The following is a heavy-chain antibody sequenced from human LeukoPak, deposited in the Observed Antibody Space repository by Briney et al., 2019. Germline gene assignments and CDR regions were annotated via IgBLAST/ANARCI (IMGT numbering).Heavy chain of an antibody. CDR2: IYTSGST. Sequence: PSETLSLTCTVSGGSISSGSYYWSWIRQPAGKGLEWIGRIYTSGSTNYNPSLKSRVTISVDKSKNQFSLKLSSVTAADTAVYYCARLGPKVHQAAARRAFDYWGQGTLVTVSS. CDR1: GGSISSGSYY. V-gene: IGHV4-61*02. J-gene: IGHJ4*02. D-gene: IGHD6-13*01. CDR3: ARLGPKVHQAAARRAFDY.